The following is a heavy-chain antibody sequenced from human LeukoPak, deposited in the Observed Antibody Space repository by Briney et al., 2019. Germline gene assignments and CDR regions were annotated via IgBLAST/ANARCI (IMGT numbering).Heavy chain of an antibody. CDR2: ISGSGGST. J-gene: IGHJ5*02. V-gene: IGHV3-23*01. CDR1: GFTFSSYA. D-gene: IGHD1-26*01. CDR3: ARVAVGATRLGWFDP. Sequence: PGGSLRLSCAASGFTFSSYAMSWVRQAPGKGLEWVSGISGSGGSTYYADSVKGRFTISRDNSKNTLYLQMNSLRAEDTAVYYCARVAVGATRLGWFDPWGQGTLVTVSS.